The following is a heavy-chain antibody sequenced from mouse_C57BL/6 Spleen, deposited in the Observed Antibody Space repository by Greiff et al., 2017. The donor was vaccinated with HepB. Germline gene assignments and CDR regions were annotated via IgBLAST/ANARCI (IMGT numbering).Heavy chain of an antibody. CDR2: IYPGSGST. CDR1: GYTFTSYW. V-gene: IGHV1-55*01. Sequence: VQLQQPGAELVKPGASVKMSCKASGYTFTSYWITWVKQRPGQGLEWIGDIYPGSGSTNYNEKFKSKATLTVDTSSSTAYMQLSSLTSEDSAVYYCARAHYYGSSPFDYWGQGTTRTVSS. CDR3: ARAHYYGSSPFDY. J-gene: IGHJ2*01. D-gene: IGHD1-1*01.